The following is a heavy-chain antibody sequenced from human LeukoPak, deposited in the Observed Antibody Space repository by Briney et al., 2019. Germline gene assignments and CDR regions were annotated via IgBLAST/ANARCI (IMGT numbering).Heavy chain of an antibody. Sequence: ASVKVSCKASGGTFTSYDINWVRQATGQGLEWMGWMNPNSGNTGYAQKFQGRVTMTRNTSISTAYMELSSLRSEDTAVYYCATLGSLAAAGFYWYFDLWGRGTLVTVSS. CDR3: ATLGSLAAAGFYWYFDL. D-gene: IGHD6-13*01. CDR2: MNPNSGNT. V-gene: IGHV1-8*01. J-gene: IGHJ2*01. CDR1: GGTFTSYD.